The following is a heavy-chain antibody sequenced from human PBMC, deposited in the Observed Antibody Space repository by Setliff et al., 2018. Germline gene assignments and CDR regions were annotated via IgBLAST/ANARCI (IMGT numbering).Heavy chain of an antibody. CDR1: GFTFGDYT. CDR2: IGSNTYGGVA. V-gene: IGHV3-49*04. CDR3: TMYVYGYVY. D-gene: IGHD5-18*01. J-gene: IGHJ4*02. Sequence: GGSLRLSCTTSGFTFGDYTMTWVRQAPGKGLEWVGLIGSNTYGGVAEYAASVKGRFTISRDDSKSIAYLLMDSLKTEDTAVYYCTMYVYGYVYWGQGTLVTVSS.